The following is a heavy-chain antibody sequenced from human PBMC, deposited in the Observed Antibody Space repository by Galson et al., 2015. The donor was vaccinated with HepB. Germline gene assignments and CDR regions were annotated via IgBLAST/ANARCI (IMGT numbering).Heavy chain of an antibody. Sequence: SETLSLTCTVSGGSISSYYWSWIRQPPGKGLEWIGYIYYSGSTNYNPSLKSRVTISVDTSKNQFSLKLSSVTAADTAVYYCARARIGLGSGSYQWFDPWGQGTLVTVSS. J-gene: IGHJ5*02. V-gene: IGHV4-59*01. CDR1: GGSISSYY. CDR2: IYYSGST. D-gene: IGHD3-10*01. CDR3: ARARIGLGSGSYQWFDP.